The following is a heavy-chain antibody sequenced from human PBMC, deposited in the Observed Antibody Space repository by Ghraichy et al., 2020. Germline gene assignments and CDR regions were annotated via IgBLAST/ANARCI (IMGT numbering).Heavy chain of an antibody. Sequence: GGSLRLSCTASGFTFGDYAMSWVRQAPGKGLEWVGFIRSKAYGGTTEYAASVKGRFTISRDDSKSIAYLQMNSLKTEDTAVYYCTREKAGYCSGGSCYSGNWFDPWGQGTLVTVSS. CDR2: IRSKAYGGTT. V-gene: IGHV3-49*04. D-gene: IGHD2-15*01. J-gene: IGHJ5*02. CDR3: TREKAGYCSGGSCYSGNWFDP. CDR1: GFTFGDYA.